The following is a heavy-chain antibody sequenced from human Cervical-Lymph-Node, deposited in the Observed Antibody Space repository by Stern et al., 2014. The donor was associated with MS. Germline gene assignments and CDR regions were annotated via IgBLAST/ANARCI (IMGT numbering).Heavy chain of an antibody. CDR3: ASRWSGTYYGQNWFDP. J-gene: IGHJ5*02. CDR2: IYYSGGT. Sequence: QLQLQESGPGLVKPSQTLSLNCTVSGGSISSGGHYWSWIRQHPGKGLEWIGYIYYSGGTFYNPSLKSRVSISLDTSKNQFSLKLSSVTAADTAVYYCASRWSGTYYGQNWFDPWGQGTLVTVSS. CDR1: GGSISSGGHY. D-gene: IGHD1-26*01. V-gene: IGHV4-31*03.